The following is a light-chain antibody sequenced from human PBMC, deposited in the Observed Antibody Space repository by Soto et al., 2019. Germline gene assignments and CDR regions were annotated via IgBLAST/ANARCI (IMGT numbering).Light chain of an antibody. CDR3: QQYNSYPLT. Sequence: DIQMTQSPSTLSASVGDRVTITCRASQSISSWLAWYQQKPGKAPKLLIYKASSLESGVPSRFSGSGSWTEFTLTISSLQPDDFATYYCQQYNSYPLTFGQGTRLEIK. CDR1: QSISSW. CDR2: KAS. J-gene: IGKJ5*01. V-gene: IGKV1-5*03.